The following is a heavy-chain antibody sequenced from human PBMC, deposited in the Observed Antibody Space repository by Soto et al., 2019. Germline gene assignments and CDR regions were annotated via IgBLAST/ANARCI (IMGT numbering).Heavy chain of an antibody. CDR2: ISYDGSNK. J-gene: IGHJ6*02. Sequence: PGGSLRLSCAASGFTFSSYGMHWVRQAPGKGLEWVAVISYDGSNKYYADSVKGRFTISRDNSKNTLYLQMNSLRAEDTAVYYCAKDAVEMATIGDYYYYYGMDVWGQGTTVTAP. D-gene: IGHD5-12*01. CDR3: AKDAVEMATIGDYYYYYGMDV. V-gene: IGHV3-30*18. CDR1: GFTFSSYG.